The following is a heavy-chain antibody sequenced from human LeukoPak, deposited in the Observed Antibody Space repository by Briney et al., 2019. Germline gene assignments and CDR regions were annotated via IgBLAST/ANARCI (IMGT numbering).Heavy chain of an antibody. Sequence: PGGSLRLPCAASGFTFSSYEMNWVRQAPGKGLEWVSYISSSGSTIYYADSVKGRFTISRDNAKNSLYLQMNSLRAEDTAVYYCASLAAPKDFDYWGQGTLVTVSS. V-gene: IGHV3-48*03. D-gene: IGHD6-25*01. J-gene: IGHJ4*02. CDR1: GFTFSSYE. CDR3: ASLAAPKDFDY. CDR2: ISSSGSTI.